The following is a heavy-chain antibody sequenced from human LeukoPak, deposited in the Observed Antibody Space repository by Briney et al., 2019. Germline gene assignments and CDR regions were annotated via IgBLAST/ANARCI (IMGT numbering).Heavy chain of an antibody. J-gene: IGHJ3*02. CDR2: IYTSGST. Sequence: SETLSLTCTVSGGSISSGSYYWSWIRQPAGKGLEWIGRIYTSGSTNYNPSLKSRVTISVDTSKNQFSLKLSSVTAADTAVYYCARWNPYRSSTSCYTNDAFDIWGQGTMVTVSS. CDR1: GGSISSGSYY. V-gene: IGHV4-61*02. CDR3: ARWNPYRSSTSCYTNDAFDI. D-gene: IGHD2-2*02.